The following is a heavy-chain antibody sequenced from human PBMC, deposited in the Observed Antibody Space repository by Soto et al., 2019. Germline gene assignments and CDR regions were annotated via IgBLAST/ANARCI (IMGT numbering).Heavy chain of an antibody. D-gene: IGHD6-13*01. CDR1: GFTFSNYA. V-gene: IGHV3-23*01. CDR3: AKDGGGLAAAAVRPLGASDC. J-gene: IGHJ4*02. CDR2: ISGSGGTT. Sequence: EVQLLESGGGLVQPGGSLRLSCAASGFTFSNYAMTWVRQAPGKGLEWVSAISGSGGTTYYADSVKGRFTISRDNSKNTLYLQIHSLRVEATALYYCAKDGGGLAAAAVRPLGASDCWGQGTLVTVSS.